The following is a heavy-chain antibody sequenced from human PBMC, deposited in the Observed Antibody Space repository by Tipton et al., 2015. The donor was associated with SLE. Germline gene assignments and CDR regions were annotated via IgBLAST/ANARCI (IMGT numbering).Heavy chain of an antibody. CDR3: AREWVPGAFDI. J-gene: IGHJ3*02. D-gene: IGHD1-26*01. CDR1: EFTFNNYP. Sequence: SLRLSCAASEFTFNNYPMHWVRQAPGKGLEWVAVISYNGSNKYYADSVKGRFTISRDNSKNRLYLQMNSLRSDDTAVYYCAREWVPGAFDIWGQGTMVTVSS. CDR2: ISYNGSNK. V-gene: IGHV3-30-3*01.